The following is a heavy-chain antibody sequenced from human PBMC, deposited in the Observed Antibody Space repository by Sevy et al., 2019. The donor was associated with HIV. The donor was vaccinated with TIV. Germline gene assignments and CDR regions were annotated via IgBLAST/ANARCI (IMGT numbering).Heavy chain of an antibody. CDR3: ARAPWAGGNYDFWGGLGYYGMDV. V-gene: IGHV3-53*01. CDR1: GFTVSSNY. J-gene: IGHJ6*02. CDR2: IYSGGST. D-gene: IGHD3-3*01. Sequence: GGSLRLSCAASGFTVSSNYMSWVRQAPGKGLEWVSVIYSGGSTYYADSVKGRFTISRDNSKNTLYLQMNSLRAEDTAVYYCARAPWAGGNYDFWGGLGYYGMDVWGQGTTVTVSS.